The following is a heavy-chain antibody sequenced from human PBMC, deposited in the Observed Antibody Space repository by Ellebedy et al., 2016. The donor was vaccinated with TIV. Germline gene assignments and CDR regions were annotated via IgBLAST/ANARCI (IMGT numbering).Heavy chain of an antibody. J-gene: IGHJ4*02. CDR2: IKEDGSEE. CDR1: GFTFSTYW. D-gene: IGHD4/OR15-4a*01. Sequence: GESLKISCAASGFTFSTYWMGWVRQAPGKGLEWVANIKEDGSEEYYVDSVKGRFIISRDNAENSLYLQMNSLRVEDTAVYYCVRDSTHDYDDYWGQGTLVTVSS. CDR3: VRDSTHDYDDY. V-gene: IGHV3-7*01.